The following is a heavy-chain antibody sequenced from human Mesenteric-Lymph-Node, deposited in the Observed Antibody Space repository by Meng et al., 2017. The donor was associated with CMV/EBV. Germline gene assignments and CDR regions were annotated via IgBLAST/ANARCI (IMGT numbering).Heavy chain of an antibody. V-gene: IGHV4-34*01. J-gene: IGHJ4*02. CDR1: VGSFSGYY. Sequence: QLQLQQWGAGLLKPSATLSLTCAVYVGSFSGYYWSWIRQPPGKGLEWIGEINHSGSTNYNPSLKSRVTISVDTSKNQFSLKLSSVTAADTAVYYCARHQRWLKSEGGFNYWGQGTLVTVSS. CDR3: ARHQRWLKSEGGFNY. D-gene: IGHD4-23*01. CDR2: INHSGST.